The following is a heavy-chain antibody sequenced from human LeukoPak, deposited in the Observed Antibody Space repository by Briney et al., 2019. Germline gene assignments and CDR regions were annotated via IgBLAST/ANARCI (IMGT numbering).Heavy chain of an antibody. V-gene: IGHV4-59*01. CDR3: ARDRGTGLFDY. CDR1: GGSISSYY. J-gene: IGHJ4*02. CDR2: IYYSGST. D-gene: IGHD1-1*01. Sequence: KSSETLSLTCTVSGGSISSYYWSWIRQPPGKGLEWIGYIYYSGSTNYNPSLKSRVTISVDTSKNQFSLKLSSMTAADTAVYYCARDRGTGLFDYWGQGTLVTVSS.